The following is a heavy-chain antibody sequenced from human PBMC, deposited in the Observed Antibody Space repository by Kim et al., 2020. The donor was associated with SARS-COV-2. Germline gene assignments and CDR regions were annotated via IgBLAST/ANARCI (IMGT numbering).Heavy chain of an antibody. Sequence: GGSLRLSCAASGFTFSSYGMHWVRQAPGKGLEWMAFMWFDGSNKNYSDSVKGRFAISRDNSKNTLYLQMNSLRPEDTAVYYCARVAAAVPYYYYNFMDV. J-gene: IGHJ6*03. V-gene: IGHV3-33*01. CDR2: MWFDGSNK. D-gene: IGHD6-13*01. CDR3: ARVAAAVPYYYYNFMDV. CDR1: GFTFSSYG.